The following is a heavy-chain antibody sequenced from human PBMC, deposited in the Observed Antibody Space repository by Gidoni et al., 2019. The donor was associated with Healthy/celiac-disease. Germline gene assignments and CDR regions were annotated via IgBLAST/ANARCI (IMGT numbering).Heavy chain of an antibody. CDR2: INHSGST. Sequence: QVQLQQWGAGLLKPSETLSLPCAVYGGSFSGYYWSWIRQPPGKGLEWIGEINHSGSTNYNPSLKSRVTISVDTSKNQFSLKLSSVTAADTAVYYCARGPRGRATGPYDYWGQGTLVTVSS. CDR3: ARGPRGRATGPYDY. CDR1: GGSFSGYY. J-gene: IGHJ4*02. V-gene: IGHV4-34*01. D-gene: IGHD3-16*01.